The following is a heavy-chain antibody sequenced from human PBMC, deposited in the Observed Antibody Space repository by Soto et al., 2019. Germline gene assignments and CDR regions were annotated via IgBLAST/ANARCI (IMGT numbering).Heavy chain of an antibody. Sequence: QVQLVQSGAEVKKPGASVKVSCKASGYTFTSYGISWVRQAPGQGLEWMGWISTYNGNTNYVQKLQGRVTMTTDTXTTXAYMELRSLRSDDTAVYYCARGRDNSGYYPATFDYWGQGTLVTVSS. J-gene: IGHJ4*02. V-gene: IGHV1-18*01. CDR3: ARGRDNSGYYPATFDY. D-gene: IGHD3-22*01. CDR1: GYTFTSYG. CDR2: ISTYNGNT.